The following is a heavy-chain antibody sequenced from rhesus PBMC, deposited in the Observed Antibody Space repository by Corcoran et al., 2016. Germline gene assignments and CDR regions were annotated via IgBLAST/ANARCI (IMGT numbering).Heavy chain of an antibody. V-gene: IGHV4-173*01. D-gene: IGHD2-21*01. Sequence: QLQLQESGPGLVKPSETLSPTCAVSGGSISSHFWSWHRQTQGKGLEWIGRISGSGGNTDYTPSLKSRVTISTDTSKNQFSLKLTSVTAADTAVYFCARGLEYCTISGCYHFDYWGQGVLVTVSS. CDR1: GGSISSHF. J-gene: IGHJ4*01. CDR3: ARGLEYCTISGCYHFDY. CDR2: ISGSGGNT.